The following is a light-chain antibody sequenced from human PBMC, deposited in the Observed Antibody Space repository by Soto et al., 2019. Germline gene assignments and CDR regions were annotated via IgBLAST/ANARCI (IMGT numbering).Light chain of an antibody. Sequence: QSALTQPASVSGSPGQSITISCTGTSSDVGRYNYVSWYQQHPGKAPKLMIYEVNNRPSGVSYRFSGSKSGNTASLTISGLQAEDEADYYCSSYTTITTLLFGGGTKLTVL. CDR1: SSDVGRYNY. J-gene: IGLJ2*01. CDR3: SSYTTITTLL. V-gene: IGLV2-14*01. CDR2: EVN.